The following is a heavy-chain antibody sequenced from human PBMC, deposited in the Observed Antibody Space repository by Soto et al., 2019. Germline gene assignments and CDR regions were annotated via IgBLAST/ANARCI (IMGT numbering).Heavy chain of an antibody. V-gene: IGHV2-5*02. CDR2: IYWDDDK. CDR1: GFSLSTSGVG. Sequence: SGPTLVNPTQTLTLTCTFSGFSLSTSGVGVGWIRQPPGKALEWLALIYWDDDKRYSPSLKSRLTITKDTSKNQVVLTMTNMDPVDTATYFCAHRPSYCSGGRRYSGFDYWGQGTLVTVSS. J-gene: IGHJ4*02. CDR3: AHRPSYCSGGRRYSGFDY. D-gene: IGHD2-15*01.